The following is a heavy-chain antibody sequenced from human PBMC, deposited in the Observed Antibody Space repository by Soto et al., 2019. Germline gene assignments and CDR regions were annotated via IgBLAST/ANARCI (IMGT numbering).Heavy chain of an antibody. J-gene: IGHJ4*02. Sequence: GGSLRLSCVVTGLNFDDFAMHWVRQAPGKGLEWVSGITWNSRVLAYADSVKGRFTISRDNARNSLYLQMDSLRDEDTALYYCAKGSYGFWSPYYFDSWGQGTLVTVSS. CDR1: GLNFDDFA. CDR3: AKGSYGFWSPYYFDS. CDR2: ITWNSRVL. V-gene: IGHV3-9*01. D-gene: IGHD3-3*01.